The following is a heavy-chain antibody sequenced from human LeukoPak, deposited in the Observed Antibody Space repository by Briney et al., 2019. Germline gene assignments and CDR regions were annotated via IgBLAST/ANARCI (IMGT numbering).Heavy chain of an antibody. D-gene: IGHD3-3*01. J-gene: IGHJ6*03. CDR2: ISSSSSYI. V-gene: IGHV3-21*01. Sequence: GGSLRLSCVASGFSVSSNYMAWVRQAPGKGLEWVSSISSSSSYIYYADSVKGRFTISRDNAKNSLYLQMNGLRAEDTAVYYCASTATVRFLEWLPQMARVYYYYYMDVWGKGTTVTVSS. CDR1: GFSVSSNY. CDR3: ASTATVRFLEWLPQMARVYYYYYMDV.